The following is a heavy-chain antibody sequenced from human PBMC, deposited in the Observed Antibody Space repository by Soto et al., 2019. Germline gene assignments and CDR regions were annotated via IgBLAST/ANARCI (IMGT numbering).Heavy chain of an antibody. CDR3: ARGYDILTGYYYYYGMDV. Sequence: QVQLVQSGAEVKKPGSSVKVSCKASGGTFSSYAISWVRQAPGQGLEWMGRMNPNSGNTGYAQKFQGRVTMTRNTSISTAYMELSSLRSEDTAVYYCARGYDILTGYYYYYGMDVWGQGTTVTVSS. CDR2: MNPNSGNT. D-gene: IGHD3-9*01. J-gene: IGHJ6*02. V-gene: IGHV1-8*02. CDR1: GGTFSSYA.